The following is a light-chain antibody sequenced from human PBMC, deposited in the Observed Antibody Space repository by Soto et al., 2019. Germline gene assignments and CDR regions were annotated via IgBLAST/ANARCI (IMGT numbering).Light chain of an antibody. CDR3: QKYDSAPRT. V-gene: IGKV1-27*01. J-gene: IGKJ1*01. Sequence: DIQMTQSPSSLSASVGDRVTITCRASQDISNYLAWYQQKPGKVPTLLIYAASTLQSGVPSRFSGSGSGTDFTLTISGLQPEDVATYYCQKYDSAPRTFGQGTKVDIK. CDR2: AAS. CDR1: QDISNY.